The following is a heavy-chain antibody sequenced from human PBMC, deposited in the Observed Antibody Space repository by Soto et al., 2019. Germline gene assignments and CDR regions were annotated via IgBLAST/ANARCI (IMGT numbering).Heavy chain of an antibody. CDR2: IFHDGTA. V-gene: IGHV4-4*02. CDR1: GVSLTSGNW. J-gene: IGHJ4*02. Sequence: SETLSLTCAVSGVSLTSGNWWTWVRQSPLRGLEYIGEIFHDGTANYYPSFERRVAMSVDTSRNQFSLKLTSVTAADTAVYFCARLVYDTRLNYMYFDFWGPGTLVTVSS. D-gene: IGHD3-10*01. CDR3: ARLVYDTRLNYMYFDF.